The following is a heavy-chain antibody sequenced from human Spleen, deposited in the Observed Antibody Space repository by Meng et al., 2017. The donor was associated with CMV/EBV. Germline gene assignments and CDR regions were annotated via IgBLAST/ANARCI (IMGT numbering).Heavy chain of an antibody. CDR3: ARYYDSSGYYYALDY. Sequence: SETLSLTCSVSGVSMSTSSYYWAWIRQPPGKALEWIGYIYYTGGTTYNPSLKSRASISIDTSKNQFSLKLSSVTAADTAVYYCARYYDSSGYYYALDYWGQGTLVTVSS. CDR2: IYYTGGT. CDR1: GVSMSTSSYY. J-gene: IGHJ4*02. V-gene: IGHV4-61*05. D-gene: IGHD3-22*01.